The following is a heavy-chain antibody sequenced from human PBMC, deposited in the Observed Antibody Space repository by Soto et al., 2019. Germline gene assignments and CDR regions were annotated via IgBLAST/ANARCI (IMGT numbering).Heavy chain of an antibody. V-gene: IGHV1-8*01. Sequence: ASVKVSCKASGYTFTSYDINWVRQATGQGLEWMGWMNPNSGNTGYAQKFQGRVTMTRNTSISTAYMELSSLRSEDTAVYYCARDRITIFGVVTRTPFDPWGQGTLVTVSX. CDR1: GYTFTSYD. CDR2: MNPNSGNT. CDR3: ARDRITIFGVVTRTPFDP. D-gene: IGHD3-3*01. J-gene: IGHJ5*02.